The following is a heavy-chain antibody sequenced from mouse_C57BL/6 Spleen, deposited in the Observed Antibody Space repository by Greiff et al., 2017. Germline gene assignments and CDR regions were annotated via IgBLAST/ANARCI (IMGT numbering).Heavy chain of an antibody. J-gene: IGHJ2*01. Sequence: QVQLQQPGAELVKPGASVKLSCKASGYTFTSYWMHWVKQRPGQGLEWIGMIHPNSGSTNYNEKFKSKATLTVDKSSSTAYMQLSSLTSEDSAVYYCAREYDGYYFDYWGQGTTLTVSS. CDR3: AREYDGYYFDY. D-gene: IGHD2-3*01. V-gene: IGHV1-64*01. CDR2: IHPNSGST. CDR1: GYTFTSYW.